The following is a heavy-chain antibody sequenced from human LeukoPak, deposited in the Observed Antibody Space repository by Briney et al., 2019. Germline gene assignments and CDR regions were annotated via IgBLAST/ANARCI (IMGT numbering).Heavy chain of an antibody. D-gene: IGHD3-16*01. J-gene: IGHJ6*02. Sequence: PGGSLRLSCAASGFTFDTYAITWGRQAPGKGLEWVPSFSGGLGATYYSDSVRGRFTISRDNSKKTVSLQLNSLRAEDTGVYYCTKGGDMTNSWYSYGMDVWGQGTTVIVSS. CDR1: GFTFDTYA. CDR3: TKGGDMTNSWYSYGMDV. CDR2: FSGGLGAT. V-gene: IGHV3-23*01.